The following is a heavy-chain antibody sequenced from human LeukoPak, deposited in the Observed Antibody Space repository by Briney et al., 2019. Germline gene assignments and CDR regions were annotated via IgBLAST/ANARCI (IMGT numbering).Heavy chain of an antibody. CDR3: ARSTYYYDSSGYYRGDYFDS. J-gene: IGHJ4*02. D-gene: IGHD3-22*01. CDR1: GFTFSDYT. Sequence: GGSLRLSCAASGFTFSDYTIHWVRQAPGKGLEWVAVISYDGSKRYHADSVKGRFPISRDTSKNTLYLQLNSLRPEDTAVYYCARSTYYYDSSGYYRGDYFDSWGQGTLVTVSS. V-gene: IGHV3-30*04. CDR2: ISYDGSKR.